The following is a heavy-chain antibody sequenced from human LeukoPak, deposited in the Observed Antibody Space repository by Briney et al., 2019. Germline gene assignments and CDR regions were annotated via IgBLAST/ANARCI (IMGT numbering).Heavy chain of an antibody. V-gene: IGHV3-33*01. Sequence: QPGGSLRLSCAASGFTFSSYGMHWVRQAPGKGLEWVAVILNDGSQEKYADSVKGRFTISRDNSKNTLFLQMNSLRAEDTAVYYCARDDALGDNALDIWGQGTVVTVSS. CDR2: ILNDGSQE. D-gene: IGHD3-16*01. CDR3: ARDDALGDNALDI. J-gene: IGHJ3*02. CDR1: GFTFSSYG.